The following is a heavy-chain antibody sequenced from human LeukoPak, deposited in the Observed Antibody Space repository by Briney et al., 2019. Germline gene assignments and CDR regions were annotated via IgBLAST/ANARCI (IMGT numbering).Heavy chain of an antibody. CDR1: GFTFSSYA. CDR2: IGGSGVVT. D-gene: IGHD4-17*01. J-gene: IGHJ4*02. CDR3: TTGHYYFNY. V-gene: IGHV3-23*01. Sequence: GGSLRLSCAGFGFTFSSYAMSWVRQAPGKGLEWVSSIGGSGVVTTNADSVKGRFTISRDNSKNTLSLQMNSLRAEDTAVYYCTTGHYYFNYWGQGTLVTVSS.